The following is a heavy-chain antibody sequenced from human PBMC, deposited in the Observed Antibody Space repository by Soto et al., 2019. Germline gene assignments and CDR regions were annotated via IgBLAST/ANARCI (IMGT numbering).Heavy chain of an antibody. Sequence: TVGSLRLSCAASGFTFSDYYMSWIRQAPGKGLEWVSYISSSGSTIYYADSVKGRFTISRDNAKNSLYLQMNSLRAEDTAVYYCARNYDSSGYSLGPHYWGQGTLVTVSS. CDR1: GFTFSDYY. CDR2: ISSSGSTI. V-gene: IGHV3-11*01. CDR3: ARNYDSSGYSLGPHY. D-gene: IGHD3-22*01. J-gene: IGHJ4*02.